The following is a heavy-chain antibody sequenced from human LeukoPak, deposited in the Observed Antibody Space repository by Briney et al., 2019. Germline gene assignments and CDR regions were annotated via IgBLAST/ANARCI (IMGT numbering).Heavy chain of an antibody. CDR3: ARGRVVPAAIGIDFDY. V-gene: IGHV4-39*07. CDR1: GGSISSSSYY. D-gene: IGHD2-2*02. J-gene: IGHJ4*02. Sequence: PSETLSLTCTVSGGSISSSSYYWGWIRQPPGKGLEWIGSIYYSGSTYYNPSLKSRVTIAVDTYKNQFSLKLSSVTAAHTAVYFCARGRVVPAAIGIDFDYWRQGTLVTVS. CDR2: IYYSGST.